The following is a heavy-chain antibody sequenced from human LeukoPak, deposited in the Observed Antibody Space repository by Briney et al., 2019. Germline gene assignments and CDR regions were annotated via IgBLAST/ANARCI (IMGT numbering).Heavy chain of an antibody. CDR3: ARGSHYGDLLNIY. Sequence: SETLSLTCAFSGGSLRRSNWWSWVRQSPGKGLEWIGEIYNSGSTNYNPSLRSRVTISVDKSKKQCSLKLSSVPAADTAVYYCARGSHYGDLLNIYWGQGTLVTVSS. CDR2: IYNSGST. J-gene: IGHJ4*02. CDR1: GGSLRRSNW. D-gene: IGHD4-17*01. V-gene: IGHV4-4*02.